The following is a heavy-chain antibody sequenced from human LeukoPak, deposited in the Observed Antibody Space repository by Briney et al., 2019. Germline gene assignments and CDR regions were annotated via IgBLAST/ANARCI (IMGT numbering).Heavy chain of an antibody. J-gene: IGHJ3*02. V-gene: IGHV3-30-3*01. Sequence: PGRSLRLSCAASGFTFSDYAMHWVRQAPGKGLEWVAVISFDGTNKYYADSVKGRFTISRDNAKNTLYLQMNSLRAEDTAVYYCAREGNSGWRDDGFDIWGQGTMVTVSS. CDR3: AREGNSGWRDDGFDI. CDR1: GFTFSDYA. CDR2: ISFDGTNK. D-gene: IGHD6-19*01.